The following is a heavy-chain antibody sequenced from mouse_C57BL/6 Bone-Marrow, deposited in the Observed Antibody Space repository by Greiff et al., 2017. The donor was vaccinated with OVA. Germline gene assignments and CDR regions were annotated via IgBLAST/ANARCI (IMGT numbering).Heavy chain of an antibody. V-gene: IGHV1-82*01. J-gene: IGHJ2*01. CDR3: ARHEDGYFASYFDY. Sequence: VQLQESGPELVKPGASVKISCKASGYAFSSSWMNWVKQRPGKGLEWIGRIYPGDGDTKYNGKFKGKATLTADKSSSTAYMQLSSLTSVDSAVYFCARHEDGYFASYFDYWGQGTTLTVSS. CDR1: GYAFSSSW. CDR2: IYPGDGDT. D-gene: IGHD2-3*01.